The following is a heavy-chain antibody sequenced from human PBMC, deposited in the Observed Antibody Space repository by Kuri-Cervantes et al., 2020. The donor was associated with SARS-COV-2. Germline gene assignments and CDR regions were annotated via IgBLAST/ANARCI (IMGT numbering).Heavy chain of an antibody. Sequence: SVKVSCKASGGTFRRHAISWVRQAPGQGLEWMGGIIPIFGTAKYAQKFQGRVTISADESTSIGYMEVSSLRSEDTAVYYCARSHICSKGLCYNDYYYYMDVWGKGTTVTVSS. CDR2: IIPIFGTA. V-gene: IGHV1-69*13. CDR3: ARSHICSKGLCYNDYYYYMDV. D-gene: IGHD2-8*01. CDR1: GGTFRRHA. J-gene: IGHJ6*03.